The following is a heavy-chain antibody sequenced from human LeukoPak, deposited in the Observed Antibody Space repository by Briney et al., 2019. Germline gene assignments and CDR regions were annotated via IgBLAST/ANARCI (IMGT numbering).Heavy chain of an antibody. J-gene: IGHJ4*02. CDR3: ARDYDYGDYPGY. V-gene: IGHV3-20*04. D-gene: IGHD4-17*01. CDR1: GFIFYDYG. Sequence: GGSLRLSCAASGFIFYDYGMSWVRQAPGKGLEWVSGINWNGGRTVYADSVKGRFTISRDNAKNCLYLQMNSLRAEDTALYYCARDYDYGDYPGYWGQGTLVTVSS. CDR2: INWNGGRT.